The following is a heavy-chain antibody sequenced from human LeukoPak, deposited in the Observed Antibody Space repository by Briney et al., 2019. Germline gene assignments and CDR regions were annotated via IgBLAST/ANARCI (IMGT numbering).Heavy chain of an antibody. Sequence: GGSLRLSCVASGFTFGHHFMSWVRQAPGGGLEWVANINPDGSIKFHADPVKGRFSISRDNARNSVYLQMNSLRGEDTAVYYCARAVDVADYWGQGTLVAVSS. V-gene: IGHV3-7*01. J-gene: IGHJ4*02. CDR3: ARAVDVADY. D-gene: IGHD3-16*01. CDR2: INPDGSIK. CDR1: GFTFGHHF.